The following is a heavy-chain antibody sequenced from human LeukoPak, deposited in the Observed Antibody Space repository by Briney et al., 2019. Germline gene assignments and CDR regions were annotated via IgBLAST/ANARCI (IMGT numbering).Heavy chain of an antibody. D-gene: IGHD6-19*01. J-gene: IGHJ4*02. CDR2: MSHDGSNK. CDR1: GFTFSSYA. CDR3: AKLDSSGWSRPFDY. Sequence: GRSLRLCCAASGFTFSSYAMHWVRQAPGKGLEWVAVMSHDGSNKYYGDSVKGRFTISRDNSKNTLYLQMNSLRAEDTAVYYCAKLDSSGWSRPFDYWGQGTLVTVSS. V-gene: IGHV3-30*18.